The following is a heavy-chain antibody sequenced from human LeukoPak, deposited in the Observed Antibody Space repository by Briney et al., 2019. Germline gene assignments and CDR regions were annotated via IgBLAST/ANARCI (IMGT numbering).Heavy chain of an antibody. J-gene: IGHJ2*01. CDR1: GFTFSSYA. CDR2: ISYDGSNK. V-gene: IGHV3-30-3*01. CDR3: ARGSGRYWYFDL. Sequence: GGSLRLSCAASGFTFSSYAMHWVRQVPGKGLEWVAVISYDGSNKYYADSVKGRFTISRDNSKNTLYLQMDSLRAEDTAVYYCARGSGRYWYFDLWGRGTLVTVSS. D-gene: IGHD6-19*01.